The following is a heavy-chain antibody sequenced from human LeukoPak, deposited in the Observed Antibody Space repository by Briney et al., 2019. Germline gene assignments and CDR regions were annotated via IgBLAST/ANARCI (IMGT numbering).Heavy chain of an antibody. V-gene: IGHV3-74*01. CDR1: GFTFSSYW. CDR3: ARGYCSGGTCYQFDY. D-gene: IGHD2-15*01. CDR2: IKGDGSST. Sequence: GGSLRLSCAASGFTFSSYWMHWVRQAPGKGLVWVSRIKGDGSSTNNADSVKGRFTISRDNAKNTLYLQMNSLRADDTAVYYCARGYCSGGTCYQFDYWGQGTLVTVSS. J-gene: IGHJ4*02.